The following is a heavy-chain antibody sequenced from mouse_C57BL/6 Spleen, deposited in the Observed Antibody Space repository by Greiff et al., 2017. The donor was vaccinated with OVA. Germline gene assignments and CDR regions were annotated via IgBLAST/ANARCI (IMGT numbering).Heavy chain of an antibody. Sequence: VMLVESGAELARPGASVKMSCKASGYTFTSYTMHWVKPRPGQGLEWIGYINPSSGYTKYNQKFKDKATLTADKSSSTAYRQLSSLTSEDSAVYYCARYYGHYAMDYWGQGTSVTVSS. J-gene: IGHJ4*01. CDR3: ARYYGHYAMDY. CDR2: INPSSGYT. D-gene: IGHD1-1*01. V-gene: IGHV1-4*01. CDR1: GYTFTSYT.